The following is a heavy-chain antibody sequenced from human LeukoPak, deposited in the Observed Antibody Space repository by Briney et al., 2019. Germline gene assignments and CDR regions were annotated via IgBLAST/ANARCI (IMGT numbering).Heavy chain of an antibody. CDR2: MNPNSGNT. J-gene: IGHJ4*02. Sequence: ASVKVSCKASAYTFTSYDINWVRQATGQGLEWMGWMNPNSGNTGYAQKFQGRVTITRNTSISTAYMELSSLRSEDTAVYYCARLRGGPHIGTYGYYVHYWGQGTLVTVSS. V-gene: IGHV1-8*03. CDR1: AYTFTSYD. CDR3: ARLRGGPHIGTYGYYVHY. D-gene: IGHD5-18*01.